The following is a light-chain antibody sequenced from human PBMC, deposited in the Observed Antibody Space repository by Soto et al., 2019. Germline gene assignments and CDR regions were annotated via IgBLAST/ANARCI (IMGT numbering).Light chain of an antibody. CDR3: QQYNNWRRT. V-gene: IGKV3-15*01. CDR2: GAS. J-gene: IGKJ1*01. CDR1: QSVSSN. Sequence: EIVMTQSPATLSVSPGERATLSGRASQSVSSNLAWYQQKPGQAPRLLIYGASTRATGIPARFSGSGSGTEFTLAISSLKSEDFAVYYCQQYNNWRRTFGQGTKVEIK.